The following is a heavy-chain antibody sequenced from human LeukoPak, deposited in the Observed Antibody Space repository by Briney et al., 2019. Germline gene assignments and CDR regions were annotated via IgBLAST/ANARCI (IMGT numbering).Heavy chain of an antibody. D-gene: IGHD4-23*01. V-gene: IGHV3-30*03. J-gene: IGHJ1*01. CDR1: GFTFSSYG. CDR2: ISYDGSNK. Sequence: PGGSLRLSCAASGFTFSSYGMHWVRQAPGKGLEWVAVISYDGSNKYYADSVKGRFTISRDNSKNTLYLQMNSLRAEDTAVYYCAGGTTVVEYFQHWGQGTLVTVSS. CDR3: AGGTTVVEYFQH.